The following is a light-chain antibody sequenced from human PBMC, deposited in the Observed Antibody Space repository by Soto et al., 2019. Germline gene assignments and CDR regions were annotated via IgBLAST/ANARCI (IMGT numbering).Light chain of an antibody. CDR1: GSDVGGYNY. J-gene: IGLJ2*01. Sequence: QSVLTQPASVSGSPGQSITISCTGTGSDVGGYNYVSWYQQHPGKAPKVMIYDVSNRPSGVSNRFSGSKSGNTASLTISGLQAEGEADYYCSSYTGASSPLVFGGGTKVTVL. CDR2: DVS. CDR3: SSYTGASSPLV. V-gene: IGLV2-14*01.